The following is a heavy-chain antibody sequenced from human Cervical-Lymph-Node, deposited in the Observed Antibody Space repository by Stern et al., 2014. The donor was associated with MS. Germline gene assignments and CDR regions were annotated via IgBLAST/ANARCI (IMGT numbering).Heavy chain of an antibody. V-gene: IGHV3-30*18. CDR1: GFPFSSSG. CDR2: ISSNGNEE. CDR3: AKRRDGFNYLAS. Sequence: VQLVQSGGGVVQPGRSLRLSWSASGFPFSSSGMHWVRQIPGKVLEWVALISSNGNEEFYEDSVKGRFTISRDNSKKTLYLQMNGLRAEDTAVYSCAKRRDGFNYLASWGQGTLVTVSS. J-gene: IGHJ5*01. D-gene: IGHD5-24*01.